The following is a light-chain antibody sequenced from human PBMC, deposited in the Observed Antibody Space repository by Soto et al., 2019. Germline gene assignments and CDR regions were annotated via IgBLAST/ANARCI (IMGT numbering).Light chain of an antibody. V-gene: IGKV3-20*01. CDR1: QSVSSSY. CDR3: QQYGNPPPNA. Sequence: EIVLTQSPGTLSLSPGERATLSCRASQSVSSSYLAWYQQKPGQAPRVLIHGASSRATGIQDRFSGSGSGTDFTHTISSLEPEDFAVYFCQQYGNPPPNAFGQGTKVEIK. CDR2: GAS. J-gene: IGKJ2*01.